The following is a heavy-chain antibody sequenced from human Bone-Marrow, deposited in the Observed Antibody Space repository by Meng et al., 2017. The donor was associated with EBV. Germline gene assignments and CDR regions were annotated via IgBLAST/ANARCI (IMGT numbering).Heavy chain of an antibody. Sequence: EVQPGVSGVVVVQPGVCLRLSCAASGFTFDDYTMHWVRQAPGKGLEWVSLISWDGGSTYYADSVKGRFTISRDNSKNSLYLQMNSLRTEDTALYYCAKDLGGYDTPHGEGFDYWGQGTLVTVSS. V-gene: IGHV3-43*01. CDR2: ISWDGGST. CDR1: GFTFDDYT. D-gene: IGHD5-12*01. CDR3: AKDLGGYDTPHGEGFDY. J-gene: IGHJ4*02.